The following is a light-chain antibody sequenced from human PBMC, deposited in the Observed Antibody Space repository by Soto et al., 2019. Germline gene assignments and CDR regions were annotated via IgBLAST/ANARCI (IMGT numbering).Light chain of an antibody. Sequence: FTHSPAPLSLSPAERATLACRASQSVSSKLVWYQRKPGQTPSLLIYDASTRATGMPGRFSGSGSGTEFTLTISSLQSEDFAVYYCQQYNNWPWTFGQGTKVDI. V-gene: IGKV3-15*01. CDR2: DAS. J-gene: IGKJ1*01. CDR1: QSVSSK. CDR3: QQYNNWPWT.